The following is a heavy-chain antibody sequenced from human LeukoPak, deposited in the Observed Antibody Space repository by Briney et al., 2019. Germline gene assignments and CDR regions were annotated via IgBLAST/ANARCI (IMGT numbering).Heavy chain of an antibody. Sequence: GGSLRLSCAASGFTFSSYAMHWVRQAPGKGLEWVAVISYDGSNKYYADSVKGRFTISRDNSKNTLYPQMNSLRAEDTAVYYCARGLDDFDYWGQGTLVTVSS. CDR1: GFTFSSYA. D-gene: IGHD3-3*01. CDR2: ISYDGSNK. V-gene: IGHV3-30-3*01. CDR3: ARGLDDFDY. J-gene: IGHJ4*02.